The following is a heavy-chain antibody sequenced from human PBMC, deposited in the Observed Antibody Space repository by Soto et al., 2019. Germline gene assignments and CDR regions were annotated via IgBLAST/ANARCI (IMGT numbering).Heavy chain of an antibody. Sequence: QVQLVQSGAEVKKPGSSVRISCKASGDTFDTYAFTWVRQAPGQGLEWLGGVIPVFDTAHYAQHFQGRVTITADEFSSTAYLELRSLRPEDTAVYYCARGLGASTRDRECSRHTCYVAGDYWGQGTLVTVSS. J-gene: IGHJ4*02. CDR3: ARGLGASTRDRECSRHTCYVAGDY. CDR1: GDTFDTYA. CDR2: VIPVFDTA. V-gene: IGHV1-69*01. D-gene: IGHD2-2*01.